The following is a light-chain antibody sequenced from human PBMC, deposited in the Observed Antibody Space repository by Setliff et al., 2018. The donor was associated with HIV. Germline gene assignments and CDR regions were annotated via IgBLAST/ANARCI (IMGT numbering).Light chain of an antibody. CDR3: NSYTTTSTHVL. J-gene: IGLJ2*01. Sequence: QSALTQPASVSGSPGQSITISCTGTSSDVGGYSYVSWYQQHPGKAPKLMIYEVSNRPSGVSNRFSGSKSGNTASLTISGLQAEDEADYYCNSYTTTSTHVLFGGGTK. CDR1: SSDVGGYSY. V-gene: IGLV2-14*01. CDR2: EVS.